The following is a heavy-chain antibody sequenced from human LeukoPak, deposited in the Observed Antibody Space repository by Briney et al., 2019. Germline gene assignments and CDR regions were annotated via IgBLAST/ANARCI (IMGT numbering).Heavy chain of an antibody. CDR1: GYSFTSYW. J-gene: IGHJ3*02. D-gene: IGHD1-26*01. CDR2: IYPGDSDT. Sequence: GESLKISCKGSGYSFTSYWIGWVRQMPGKGLEWMGIIYPGDSDTRYSPSFQGQVTISADKSISTAYLQWSSLKASDTAMYYCARLGYSGSHFSAFDIWGQGTMVTVSS. CDR3: ARLGYSGSHFSAFDI. V-gene: IGHV5-51*01.